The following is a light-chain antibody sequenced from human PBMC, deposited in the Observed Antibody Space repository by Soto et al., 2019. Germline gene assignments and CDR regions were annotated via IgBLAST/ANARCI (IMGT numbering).Light chain of an antibody. V-gene: IGKV1-5*03. CDR1: QSISSW. Sequence: DIQMTQSPSTLSASVGDRVTITCRASQSISSWLAWYQQKPGKAPKVLIYKASSLERGVPARFSGSGSGTEFTLTISSLQPDDSANYYCQHYNSYPLTFGGGTKVEI. J-gene: IGKJ4*01. CDR2: KAS. CDR3: QHYNSYPLT.